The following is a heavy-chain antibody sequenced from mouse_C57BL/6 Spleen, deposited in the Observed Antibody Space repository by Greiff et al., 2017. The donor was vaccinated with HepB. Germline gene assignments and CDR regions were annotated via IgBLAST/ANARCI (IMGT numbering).Heavy chain of an antibody. CDR2: ISSGGSYT. V-gene: IGHV5-6*01. J-gene: IGHJ2*01. CDR3: ARHGITTAPFYYFDY. CDR1: GFTFSSYG. D-gene: IGHD1-2*01. Sequence: EVKLVESGGDLVKPGGSLKLSCAASGFTFSSYGMSWVRQTPDKRLEWVATISSGGSYTYYPDSVKGRFTISRDNAKNSLYLQMSSLKSEDTAMYYCARHGITTAPFYYFDYWGQGTTLTVSS.